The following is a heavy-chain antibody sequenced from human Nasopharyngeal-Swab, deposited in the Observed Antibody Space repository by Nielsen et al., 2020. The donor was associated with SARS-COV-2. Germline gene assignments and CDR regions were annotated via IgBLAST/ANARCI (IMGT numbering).Heavy chain of an antibody. Sequence: GESLKISCAASGFTFSRYWMHWVRQAPGKGLVWVSRINSDGSRTGHADSVKGRFTISRDNAKNTIYLQMNSLRAEDTAVYYCARDFDKTGDWGQGTLVTVSS. J-gene: IGHJ4*02. CDR1: GFTFSRYW. V-gene: IGHV3-74*01. D-gene: IGHD7-27*01. CDR3: ARDFDKTGD. CDR2: INSDGSRT.